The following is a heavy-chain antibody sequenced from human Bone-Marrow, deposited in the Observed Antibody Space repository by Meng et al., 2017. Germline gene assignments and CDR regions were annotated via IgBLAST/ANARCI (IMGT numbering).Heavy chain of an antibody. Sequence: ASVKVSCKASGYTFTGYYMHWVRQAPGQGLEWIGRINPNSGGTNYAQKFQGRVTMTRAASISTAYMELSTLRSDDTAVCYCASIGGITFGGVIDYWGQGTLVTVSS. CDR1: GYTFTGYY. D-gene: IGHD3-16*01. V-gene: IGHV1-2*06. CDR3: ASIGGITFGGVIDY. CDR2: INPNSGGT. J-gene: IGHJ4*02.